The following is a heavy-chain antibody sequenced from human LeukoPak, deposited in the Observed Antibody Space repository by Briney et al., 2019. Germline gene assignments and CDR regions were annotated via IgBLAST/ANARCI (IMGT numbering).Heavy chain of an antibody. D-gene: IGHD6-13*01. CDR1: GFTFSNFA. Sequence: PGGSLRLSCAASGFTFSNFAMTWFRHAPGKGLEWVSSIVGSSSTYYADSLKGRFTISRDNAKNSLYLQMNSLRAEDTAVYYCARIGAGSSRDHWGQGTLVTVSS. CDR2: IVGSSST. J-gene: IGHJ4*02. CDR3: ARIGAGSSRDH. V-gene: IGHV3-21*01.